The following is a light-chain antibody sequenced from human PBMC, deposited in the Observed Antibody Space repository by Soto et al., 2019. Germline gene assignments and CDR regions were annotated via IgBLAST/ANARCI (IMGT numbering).Light chain of an antibody. CDR2: SGS. Sequence: DIVMTQSPLSLPVTPGEPASISCRSSQSLLHTNGYNYLGWFLQRPGQSPQLLIYSGSTRASGVPDRFRGSGSGTDFTLTISSLHPDDFATYYCQQYNSYSPTFGQGTRVEIK. V-gene: IGKV2-28*01. CDR1: QSLLHTNGYNY. J-gene: IGKJ1*01. CDR3: QQYNSYSPT.